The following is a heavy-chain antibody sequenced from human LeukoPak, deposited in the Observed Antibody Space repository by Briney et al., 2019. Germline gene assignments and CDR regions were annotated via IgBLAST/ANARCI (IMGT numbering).Heavy chain of an antibody. CDR2: IYYSGST. V-gene: IGHV4-61*08. Sequence: SQTLSLTCTVSGGSISSGGYYWSWIRQPPGKGLEWIGYIYYSGSTNYNPSLKSRVTISVDTSKNQFSLKLSSVTAADTAVYYCARDRHYSNYGGFDYWGQGTLVTVSS. D-gene: IGHD4-11*01. CDR1: GGSISSGGYY. J-gene: IGHJ4*02. CDR3: ARDRHYSNYGGFDY.